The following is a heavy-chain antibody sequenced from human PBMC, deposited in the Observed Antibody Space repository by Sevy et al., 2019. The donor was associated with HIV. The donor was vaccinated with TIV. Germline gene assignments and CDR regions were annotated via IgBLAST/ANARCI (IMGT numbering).Heavy chain of an antibody. J-gene: IGHJ6*02. D-gene: IGHD6-19*01. Sequence: GGSLRLSCAASGFTFSSYGMHWVRQAPGKGLEWVAVISYDGSNKYYADSVKGRFTISRDNSKNTLYLQMNSLRAEDTAMYYCAKGAVAGTLTYAYYYYGMDVWGQGTTVTVSS. CDR3: AKGAVAGTLTYAYYYYGMDV. CDR2: ISYDGSNK. CDR1: GFTFSSYG. V-gene: IGHV3-30*18.